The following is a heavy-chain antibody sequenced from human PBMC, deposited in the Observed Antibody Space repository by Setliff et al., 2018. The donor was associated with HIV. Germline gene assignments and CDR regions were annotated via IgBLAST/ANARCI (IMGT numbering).Heavy chain of an antibody. Sequence: SETLSLTCSVSGGSISSGSHYWGWIRQAPGKGLEWIGNIYYSGTTFYNPSLKSRVSISVDTSRNEFSLKLTSVTAADTAVYYCAVWIREVISWGRGTLVTVSS. CDR1: GGSISSGSHY. CDR3: AVWIREVIS. D-gene: IGHD3-10*01. J-gene: IGHJ5*02. CDR2: IYYSGTT. V-gene: IGHV4-39*01.